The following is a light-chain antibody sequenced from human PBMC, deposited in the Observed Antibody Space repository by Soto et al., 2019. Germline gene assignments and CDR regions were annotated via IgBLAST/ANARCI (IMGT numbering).Light chain of an antibody. J-gene: IGLJ1*01. CDR3: QSYDSSLSGDV. V-gene: IGLV1-40*01. Sequence: QSVVTQMPAVSVATGQRGTISCTGSGSNIGAGYDVHWYQQLPGTAPKTLIDGNSNRPSGVPDRFSGSKSGTSASLAITGLQAEDEADYYCQSYDSSLSGDVFGTGTKVTVL. CDR2: GNS. CDR1: GSNIGAGYD.